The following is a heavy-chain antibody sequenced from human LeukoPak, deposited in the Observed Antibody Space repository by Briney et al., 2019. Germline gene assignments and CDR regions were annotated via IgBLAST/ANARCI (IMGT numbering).Heavy chain of an antibody. J-gene: IGHJ4*02. CDR3: ARDPIAVAVLYYFDY. CDR2: IWYDGSNK. V-gene: IGHV3-33*08. Sequence: GGSLRLSCAAFGFTFSSYGMHWVRQAPGKGLEWVAVIWYDGSNKYYADSVKGRFTISRDNSKNTLYLQMNSLRAEDTAVYYCARDPIAVAVLYYFDYWGQGTLVTVSS. D-gene: IGHD6-19*01. CDR1: GFTFSSYG.